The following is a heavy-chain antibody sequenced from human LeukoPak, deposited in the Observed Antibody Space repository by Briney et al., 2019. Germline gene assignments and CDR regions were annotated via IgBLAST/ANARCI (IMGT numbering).Heavy chain of an antibody. CDR3: ARHLSGVTGYTYGRGIDY. V-gene: IGHV3-7*01. D-gene: IGHD5-18*01. CDR1: GFTFSGFW. Sequence: GGSLRLSCAASGFTFSGFWMTWVRQAPGKGLEWVAKIKQDGSEKYYVDSVKGRFTISRDNAKTSLYLQMNSLRAEDTAVYYCARHLSGVTGYTYGRGIDYWGQGTLVTVSS. J-gene: IGHJ4*02. CDR2: IKQDGSEK.